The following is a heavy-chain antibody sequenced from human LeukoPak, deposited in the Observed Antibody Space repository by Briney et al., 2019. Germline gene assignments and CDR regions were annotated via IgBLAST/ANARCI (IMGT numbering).Heavy chain of an antibody. V-gene: IGHV1-18*01. J-gene: IGHJ4*02. CDR3: ARGHRNRSGWPVDY. CDR2: ISAYNGNT. Sequence: GASVKVSCKASGYTFTSYGISWVRQAPGQGLAWMGWISAYNGNTNYAQKLQGRVTMTTDTSTSTAYMELRSLRSDDTAVYYRARGHRNRSGWPVDYWGQGTLVTVSS. D-gene: IGHD6-19*01. CDR1: GYTFTSYG.